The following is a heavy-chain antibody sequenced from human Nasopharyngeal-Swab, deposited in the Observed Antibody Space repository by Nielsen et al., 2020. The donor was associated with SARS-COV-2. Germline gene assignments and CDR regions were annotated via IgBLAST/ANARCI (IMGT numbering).Heavy chain of an antibody. CDR3: TRCGGGCYSGRNY. J-gene: IGHJ4*02. Sequence: GGSLRLSCAASGFTFSDSAIHWVRQASGNGLEWVGRVRSKGNNYATAYSASVKGRFIIFRVDPTNTAYLQMNSLKTEDTAMYYCTRCGGGCYSGRNYWGQGTLVTVSS. V-gene: IGHV3-73*01. CDR2: VRSKGNNYAT. D-gene: IGHD2-15*01. CDR1: GFTFSDSA.